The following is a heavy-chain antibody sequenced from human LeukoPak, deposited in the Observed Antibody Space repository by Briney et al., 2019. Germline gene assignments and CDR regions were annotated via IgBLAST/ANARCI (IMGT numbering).Heavy chain of an antibody. Sequence: ASVKVSCKASGGTFSSYAISWVRQAPGQGLEWMGRIIPILGIANYAQKFQGRVTITADKSTSTAYMELSSLRSEDTAVYYCACSSSSWFDAFDIWGQGTMVTVSS. CDR1: GGTFSSYA. CDR2: IIPILGIA. CDR3: ACSSSSWFDAFDI. V-gene: IGHV1-69*04. J-gene: IGHJ3*02. D-gene: IGHD6-13*01.